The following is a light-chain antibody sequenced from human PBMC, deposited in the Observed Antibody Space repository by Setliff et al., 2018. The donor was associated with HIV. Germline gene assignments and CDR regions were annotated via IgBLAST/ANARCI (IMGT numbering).Light chain of an antibody. CDR1: NSDVGSYNF. V-gene: IGLV2-23*02. CDR3: CSYAGDTAFYV. CDR2: EVN. J-gene: IGLJ1*01. Sequence: QSALTQPASVSGSPGQSITISCIGTNSDVGSYNFVSWYQLHPGKAPKLMIYEVNNRPSGVSNRFSGSKSGNTASLTISGLQAEDEADYYCCSYAGDTAFYVFGSGTKVTV.